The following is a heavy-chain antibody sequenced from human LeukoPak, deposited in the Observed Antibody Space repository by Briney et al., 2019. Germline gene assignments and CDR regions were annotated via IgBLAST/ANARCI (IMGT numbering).Heavy chain of an antibody. CDR2: ISYDGSNK. Sequence: GRSLRLSCAASGFTFSSYAMHWVRQAPGKGLEWVAVISYDGSNKYYADSVKGRFTISRDNSKNTLYLQMNSLRAEDTAVYYCASLAGNHPFDYWGQGTLVTVSS. CDR1: GFTFSSYA. D-gene: IGHD6-19*01. V-gene: IGHV3-30-3*01. CDR3: ASLAGNHPFDY. J-gene: IGHJ4*02.